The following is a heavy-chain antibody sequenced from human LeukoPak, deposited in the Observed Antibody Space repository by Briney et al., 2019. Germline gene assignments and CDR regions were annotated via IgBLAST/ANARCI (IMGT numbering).Heavy chain of an antibody. CDR1: GFTFSSYA. Sequence: PGGSLRLSCAASGFTFSSYAMSWVRQAPGKGLEWVSAISGSGGSTYYADSVKGRFTISRDNAKNSLYLQMNSLRAEDTAVYYCARGNCSSTSCSDYYYMDVWGKGTTVTVSS. CDR3: ARGNCSSTSCSDYYYMDV. D-gene: IGHD2-2*01. CDR2: ISGSGGST. J-gene: IGHJ6*03. V-gene: IGHV3-23*01.